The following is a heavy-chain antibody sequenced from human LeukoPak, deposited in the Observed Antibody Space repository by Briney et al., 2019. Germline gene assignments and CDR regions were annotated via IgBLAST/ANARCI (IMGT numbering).Heavy chain of an antibody. V-gene: IGHV3-30*04. Sequence: PGGSLRLSCGASGFTFHIYTMHWARQAPGKGLEWVAVISYDGSNKYYADSVKGRFTISRDNSKNTLYLQMNSLRAEDTAVYYCAKDYYVRTERPQIDYWGQGTLVTVSS. D-gene: IGHD3-10*02. J-gene: IGHJ4*02. CDR3: AKDYYVRTERPQIDY. CDR1: GFTFHIYT. CDR2: ISYDGSNK.